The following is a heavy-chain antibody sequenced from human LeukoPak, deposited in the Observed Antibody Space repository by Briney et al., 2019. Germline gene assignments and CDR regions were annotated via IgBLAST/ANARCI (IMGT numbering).Heavy chain of an antibody. D-gene: IGHD5-24*01. Sequence: PGGSLRLSCVASGFTVSSNYMSWVRQAPGKGLEWVSVIYSAGSTYYADSVKGRFTISRDNSKNSLFLQMHSLRVDDTAVYYCARDRGDGTQSPFYSWGQGTVVTVAS. CDR3: ARDRGDGTQSPFYS. CDR1: GFTVSSNY. CDR2: IYSAGST. V-gene: IGHV3-53*01. J-gene: IGHJ4*02.